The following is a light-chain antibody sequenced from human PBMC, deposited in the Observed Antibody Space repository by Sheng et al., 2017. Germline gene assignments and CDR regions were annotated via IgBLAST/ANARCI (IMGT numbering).Light chain of an antibody. V-gene: IGLV1-47*01. Sequence: QSVLTQPPSASGTPGQTVTISCSGSTSNIGSNYVYWYQQLPGTAPKVLIYRNDQRPSGVPDRFSGSKSGTSASLAISGLRSEDEAHYYCTAWDDSLSGPVFGGGTKLTVL. CDR1: TSNIGSNY. J-gene: IGLJ3*02. CDR2: RND. CDR3: TAWDDSLSGPV.